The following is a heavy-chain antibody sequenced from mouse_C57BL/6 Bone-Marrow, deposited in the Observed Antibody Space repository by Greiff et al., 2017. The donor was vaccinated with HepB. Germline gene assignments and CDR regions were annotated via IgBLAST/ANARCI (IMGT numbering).Heavy chain of an antibody. J-gene: IGHJ4*01. CDR1: GYTFTSYT. D-gene: IGHD1-1*01. Sequence: VQLKESGAELARPGASVKMSCKASGYTFTSYTMHWVKQRPGQGLEWIGYINPSSGYTKYNQKFKDKATLTADKSSSTAYMQLSSLTSEDSAVYYCARDTTTVVHYYAMDYWGQGTSVTVSS. CDR3: ARDTTTVVHYYAMDY. V-gene: IGHV1-4*01. CDR2: INPSSGYT.